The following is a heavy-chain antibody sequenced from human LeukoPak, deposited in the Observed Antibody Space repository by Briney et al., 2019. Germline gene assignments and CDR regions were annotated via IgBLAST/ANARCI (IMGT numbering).Heavy chain of an antibody. V-gene: IGHV4-30-2*01. CDR3: ARQEWDCSSTSCYTNWFDP. CDR1: GGSISSGGYY. J-gene: IGHJ5*02. CDR2: IYHSGST. Sequence: SQTLSLTCTVSGGSISSGGYYWSWIRQPPGKGLEWIGYIYHSGSTYYNPSLKSRVTISVDRSKNQFSLKLSSVTAADTAVYYCARQEWDCSSTSCYTNWFDPWGQGTLVTVSS. D-gene: IGHD2-2*01.